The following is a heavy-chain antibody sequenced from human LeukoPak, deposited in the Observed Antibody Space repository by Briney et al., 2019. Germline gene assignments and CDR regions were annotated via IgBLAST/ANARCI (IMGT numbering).Heavy chain of an antibody. CDR1: GFTFAIHA. D-gene: IGHD3-10*01. V-gene: IGHV3-23*01. CDR3: AKDSYVSGRPLHTFDV. CDR2: ISGDGAST. J-gene: IGHJ3*01. Sequence: PGGSLRLSCAASGFTFAIHAMTWVRQAPGKGLEWVSGISGDGASTHYAESVKGQFTISRDNSQNTLFLQMNSLRDEDTAIYYCAKDSYVSGRPLHTFDVWGQGTMVTVSS.